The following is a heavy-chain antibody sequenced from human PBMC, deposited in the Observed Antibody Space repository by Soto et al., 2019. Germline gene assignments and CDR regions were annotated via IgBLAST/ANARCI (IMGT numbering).Heavy chain of an antibody. D-gene: IGHD4-17*01. CDR1: GFTFSNYV. CDR2: VSGSGGGT. CDR3: AKERLRGGFDY. V-gene: IGHV3-23*01. J-gene: IGHJ4*02. Sequence: EVQLLESGGGLLQPGGSLRLSCAASGFTFSNYVMGWVRQAPGKGLEWVSSVSGSGGGTYYADSVKGRFTISRDNSKNILYLQMNSLRAEDTAIYYCAKERLRGGFDYWGQGTLVTVSS.